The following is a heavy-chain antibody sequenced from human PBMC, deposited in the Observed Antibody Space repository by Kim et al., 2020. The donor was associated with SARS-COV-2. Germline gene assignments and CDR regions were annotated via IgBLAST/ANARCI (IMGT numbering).Heavy chain of an antibody. V-gene: IGHV1-69*01. Sequence: QKFQGRVTVTADESTSTAYMELSSLRSEETAVYYCATLRTGPDRALGFDYWGQGTLVTVSS. J-gene: IGHJ4*02. D-gene: IGHD1-1*01. CDR3: ATLRTGPDRALGFDY.